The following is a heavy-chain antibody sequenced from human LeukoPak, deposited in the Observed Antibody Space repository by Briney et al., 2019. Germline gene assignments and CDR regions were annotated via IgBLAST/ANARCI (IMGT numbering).Heavy chain of an antibody. CDR1: GFTFSSYW. D-gene: IGHD1-1*01. CDR2: INSDGSNT. V-gene: IGHV3-74*01. Sequence: GGSLRLSCTASGFTFSSYWMHWVRQAPGKGLVWVSRINSDGSNTKYADSVKGRFTISRDIAKNTLYLQMSSLRAEDTAVYFCARARGTTRNPLDCWGQGTVVTVSS. CDR3: ARARGTTRNPLDC. J-gene: IGHJ3*01.